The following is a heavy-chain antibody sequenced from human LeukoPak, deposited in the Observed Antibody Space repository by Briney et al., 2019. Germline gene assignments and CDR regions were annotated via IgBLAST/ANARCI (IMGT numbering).Heavy chain of an antibody. Sequence: ASVKVSCKTSGYTFTDYYLHWVRQAPGQGLEWVGWIHPNTGATHHAQKFQGGLTMTRDTSISTVYMELTRLRSDDTAVYYCARDIGRYSCYDYDYWGEGTLVTASS. D-gene: IGHD5-12*01. CDR3: ARDIGRYSCYDYDY. CDR1: GYTFTDYY. J-gene: IGHJ4*02. CDR2: IHPNTGAT. V-gene: IGHV1-2*02.